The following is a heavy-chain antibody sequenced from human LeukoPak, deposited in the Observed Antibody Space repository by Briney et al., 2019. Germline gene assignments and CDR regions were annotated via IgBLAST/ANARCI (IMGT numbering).Heavy chain of an antibody. CDR3: ARSRSKSTTGTFPYYYYYMDV. CDR1: GGSISSYY. Sequence: SETLSLTCTVSGGSISSYYWSWIRQPAGKGLEWIGRVYTSGSTNYNPSLKSRVTMSVDTSKNQFSLKLSSVTAADTAVYYCARSRSKSTTGTFPYYYYYMDVWGKGATVTVSS. V-gene: IGHV4-4*07. J-gene: IGHJ6*03. CDR2: VYTSGST. D-gene: IGHD1-1*01.